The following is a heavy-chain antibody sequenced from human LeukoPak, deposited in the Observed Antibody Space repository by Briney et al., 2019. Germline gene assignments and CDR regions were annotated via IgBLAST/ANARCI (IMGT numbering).Heavy chain of an antibody. V-gene: IGHV4-59*01. J-gene: IGHJ6*02. CDR2: IYYSGST. Sequence: PSETLSLTCTVSGGSISSYYWSWIRQPPGKGLEWIGYIYYSGSTNYNPSLKSRVTISVDTSKNQFSLKLSSVTAADTAVYYCARYCSSTSCHYYYGMDVWGQGTTVTVSS. CDR3: ARYCSSTSCHYYYGMDV. D-gene: IGHD2-2*01. CDR1: GGSISSYY.